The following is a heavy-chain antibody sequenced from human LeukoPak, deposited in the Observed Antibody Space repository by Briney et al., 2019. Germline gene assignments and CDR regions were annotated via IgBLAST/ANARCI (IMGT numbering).Heavy chain of an antibody. D-gene: IGHD6-6*01. CDR1: GFTFSSYA. CDR2: ISYDGSNK. Sequence: GGSLRLSCAASGFTFSSYAMHWVRQAPGKGLEWVAVISYDGSNKYYADSVKRRFTISRDNSKNTLYLQMNSLRAEDTAVYYCAKGDEYSSSSVDYWGQGTLVTVSS. V-gene: IGHV3-30-3*01. CDR3: AKGDEYSSSSVDY. J-gene: IGHJ4*02.